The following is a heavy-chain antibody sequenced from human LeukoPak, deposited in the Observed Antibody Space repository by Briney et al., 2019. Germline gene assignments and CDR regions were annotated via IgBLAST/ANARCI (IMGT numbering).Heavy chain of an antibody. CDR2: IYYSGST. CDR1: GGSISSGDYY. D-gene: IGHD3/OR15-3a*01. V-gene: IGHV4-30-4*08. CDR3: ARWTGLSDAFDI. J-gene: IGHJ3*02. Sequence: SETLSLTCTVPGGSISSGDYYWSWIRQPPGKGLEWIVYIYYSGSTYYNPSLKSRVTISVDTSKNQFSLKLSSVTAADTAVYYCARWTGLSDAFDIWGQGTMVTVSS.